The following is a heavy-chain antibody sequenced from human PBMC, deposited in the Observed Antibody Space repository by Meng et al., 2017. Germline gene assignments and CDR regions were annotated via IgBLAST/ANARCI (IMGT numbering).Heavy chain of an antibody. J-gene: IGHJ4*02. D-gene: IGHD3-22*01. CDR1: GFSLSTSGVG. V-gene: IGHV2-5*01. Sequence: SGPTLVKPAQTLTLTCPLSGFSLSTSGVGVGWIRQPPGKALEWLAIIYWNDDNRYSPSLKSRLTITKDTSKNQVVLTMTNMDPVDTATYYCAHSGYYDSSGYYYFDYWGQGTLVTVSS. CDR2: IYWNDDN. CDR3: AHSGYYDSSGYYYFDY.